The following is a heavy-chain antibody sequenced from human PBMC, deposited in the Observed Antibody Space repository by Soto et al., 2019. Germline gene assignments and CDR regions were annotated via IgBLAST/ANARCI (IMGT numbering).Heavy chain of an antibody. Sequence: PSETLSLICAVYGGSFSGYYWSWIRQPPGKGLEWIGEINHSGSTNYNPSLKSRVTISVDTSKNQFSLKRSSVTAADTAVYYCARGKQLWLRLSTPYFDYWGQGTLVTVSS. J-gene: IGHJ4*02. V-gene: IGHV4-34*01. CDR3: ARGKQLWLRLSTPYFDY. D-gene: IGHD5-18*01. CDR2: INHSGST. CDR1: GGSFSGYY.